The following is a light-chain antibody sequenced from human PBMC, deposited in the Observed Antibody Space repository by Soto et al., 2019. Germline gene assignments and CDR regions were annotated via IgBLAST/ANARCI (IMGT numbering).Light chain of an antibody. CDR3: QQYGSSAYT. V-gene: IGKV3-20*01. CDR1: QSVSSNY. CDR2: GAS. J-gene: IGKJ2*01. Sequence: EIVLTQSPGTLSLSPGERATLSCRASQSVSSNYLAWYQQKLGQAPRLLIYGASSRATGIPDRFSGSGSGTDFTLIISRLEPEDLAVYYCQQYGSSAYTFGQGTKLEIK.